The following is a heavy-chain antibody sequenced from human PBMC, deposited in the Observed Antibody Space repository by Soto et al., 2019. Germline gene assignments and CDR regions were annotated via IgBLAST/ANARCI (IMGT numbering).Heavy chain of an antibody. Sequence: SETLSLTCTVSGGSVSSGSYYWSWIRQPPGKGLEWIGYIYYSGSTNYNPSLKSRVTISVDTSKNQFSLKLSSVTAADTAVYYCASYADYGDVLLSYWGQGTLVTVSS. V-gene: IGHV4-61*01. CDR2: IYYSGST. D-gene: IGHD4-17*01. CDR3: ASYADYGDVLLSY. J-gene: IGHJ4*02. CDR1: GGSVSSGSYY.